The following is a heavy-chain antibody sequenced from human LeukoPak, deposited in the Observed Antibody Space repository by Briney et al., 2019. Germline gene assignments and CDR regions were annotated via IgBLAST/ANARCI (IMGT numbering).Heavy chain of an antibody. CDR1: GGSISSINW. D-gene: IGHD3-22*01. CDR2: IYHSGST. V-gene: IGHV4-4*02. J-gene: IGHJ1*01. CDR3: AKNVGDTSGYWFHH. Sequence: KTSETLSLTCGVSGGSISSINWWSWVRQPPGKGLEWIGEIYHSGSTNYNPSLKSRVTISMDKSKNQFSLKLTSVTAADTAIYYCAKNVGDTSGYWFHHWGQGTLVTVSS.